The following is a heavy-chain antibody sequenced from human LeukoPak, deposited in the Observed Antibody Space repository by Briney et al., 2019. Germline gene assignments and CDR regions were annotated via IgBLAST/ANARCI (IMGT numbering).Heavy chain of an antibody. J-gene: IGHJ4*02. CDR1: GYTFPNYG. D-gene: IGHD3-3*02. Sequence: ASVKVSCKTSGYTFPNYGITWVRQAPGQGLEWMGWISSYKANTKHADKFPGRISIHKDTSTSPAYREMMSLRPDDTGLRHCVRGIFALDYWGQGTLVTVSS. V-gene: IGHV1-18*01. CDR2: ISSYKANT. CDR3: VRGIFALDY.